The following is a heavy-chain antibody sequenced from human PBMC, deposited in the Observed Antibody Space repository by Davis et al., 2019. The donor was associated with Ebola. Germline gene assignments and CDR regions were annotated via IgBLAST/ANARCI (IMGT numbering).Heavy chain of an antibody. Sequence: GGSLRLSCAASGFTVSSNHMSWVRQAPGKGLEWVSVIYDRSTAYADSVRGRFTISSDKSNNSLYLDMNSLRVDDTAVYYCATTQWLREFDNWGQGTLVTVSS. D-gene: IGHD5-12*01. V-gene: IGHV3-53*05. J-gene: IGHJ4*02. CDR3: ATTQWLREFDN. CDR1: GFTVSSNH. CDR2: IYDRST.